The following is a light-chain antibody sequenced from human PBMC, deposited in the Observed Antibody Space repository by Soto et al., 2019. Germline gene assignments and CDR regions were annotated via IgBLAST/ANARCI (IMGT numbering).Light chain of an antibody. Sequence: DIQRTQSPSSVSASVGDTVTITCRASQAVSTWLAWYQQKPGGAPKLLIYAASTLQSGVPSRFSGSGSGTDFTLTIRSLQPEDFATYYCQQCSSFPRTLGGVTKVHIK. J-gene: IGKJ4*01. CDR2: AAS. V-gene: IGKV1-12*01. CDR3: QQCSSFPRT. CDR1: QAVSTW.